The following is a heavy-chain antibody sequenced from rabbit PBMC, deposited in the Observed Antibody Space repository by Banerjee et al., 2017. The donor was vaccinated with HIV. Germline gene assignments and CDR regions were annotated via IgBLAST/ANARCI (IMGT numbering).Heavy chain of an antibody. D-gene: IGHD1-1*01. Sequence: QSLEESGGDLVKPGASLTLTCTASGFSFSSGYWICWVRQAPGKGLEWIGCINTASSGSTAYASWAKGRFTISKTTSTTVTLQMTRLTAADTATYFCARGDYIDYFYLWGQGTLATVS. J-gene: IGHJ4*01. CDR2: INTASSGST. CDR1: GFSFSSGYW. CDR3: ARGDYIDYFYL. V-gene: IGHV1S40*01.